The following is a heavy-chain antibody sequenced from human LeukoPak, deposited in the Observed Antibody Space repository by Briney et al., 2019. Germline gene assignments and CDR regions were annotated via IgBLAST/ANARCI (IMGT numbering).Heavy chain of an antibody. V-gene: IGHV3-23*01. CDR2: ISGSGGST. CDR3: AKDPLRFLEWLPFRNWFDP. J-gene: IGHJ5*02. D-gene: IGHD3-3*01. Sequence: GGSLRLACAASGFTFSSYAMSWVRQAPGKGLEWVSAISGSGGSTYYADSVKGRFTISRDNSKNTLYLSMNSLRAEDTAVYYCAKDPLRFLEWLPFRNWFDPWGQGTLVTVSS. CDR1: GFTFSSYA.